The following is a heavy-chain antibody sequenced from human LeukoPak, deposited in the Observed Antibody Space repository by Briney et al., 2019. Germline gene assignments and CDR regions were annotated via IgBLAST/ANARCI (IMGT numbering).Heavy chain of an antibody. CDR1: GFTFSSYA. J-gene: IGHJ4*02. CDR3: AKDGYDILTGYYTSYFDY. Sequence: QPGGSLRLSCAASGFTFSSYAMSWVRQAPGKGLEWVSAISGSGGSTYYADSVKGRFTISRDNSKNTLYLQMNSLRAEDTAVYYCAKDGYDILTGYYTSYFDYWGQGTLVTVSS. V-gene: IGHV3-23*01. CDR2: ISGSGGST. D-gene: IGHD3-9*01.